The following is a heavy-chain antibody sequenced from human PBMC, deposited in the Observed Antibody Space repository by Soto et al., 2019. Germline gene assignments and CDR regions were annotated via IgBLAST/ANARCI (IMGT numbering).Heavy chain of an antibody. Sequence: EVHLVESGGGLIQPGGSLRLSCAASGFTVSSNYMSWVRQAPGKGLEWVSVIYADGRAYYADSVKGRFTISRDNSKNTLYLKMNSLRAEDTAVYYCARDSGWLGTFDYWGQGTLVTVSS. V-gene: IGHV3-53*01. CDR1: GFTVSSNY. J-gene: IGHJ4*02. CDR2: IYADGRA. CDR3: ARDSGWLGTFDY. D-gene: IGHD6-19*01.